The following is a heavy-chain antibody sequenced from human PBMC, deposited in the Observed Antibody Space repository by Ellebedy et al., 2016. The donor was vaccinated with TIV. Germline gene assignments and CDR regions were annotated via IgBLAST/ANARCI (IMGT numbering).Heavy chain of an antibody. Sequence: ASVKVSCXASGYMFFDYGVTWVRQAPGQGFEWMGWISIYNENTNYAAKFQGRVTMTTDRSTSTAYMELRSLGSDDTAVYYCARLPCGSTSCGGAAYDFWGQGTAVTVSS. CDR2: ISIYNENT. CDR1: GYMFFDYG. D-gene: IGHD2-2*01. V-gene: IGHV1-18*01. CDR3: ARLPCGSTSCGGAAYDF. J-gene: IGHJ3*01.